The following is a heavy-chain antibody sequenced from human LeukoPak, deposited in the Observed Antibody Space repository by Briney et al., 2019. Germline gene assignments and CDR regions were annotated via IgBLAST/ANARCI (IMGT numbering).Heavy chain of an antibody. J-gene: IGHJ4*02. V-gene: IGHV1-3*01. D-gene: IGHD4-23*01. CDR1: GYTFTSYA. CDR3: ARDLAVVTPGGLDY. CDR2: INAGNGNT. Sequence: ASVKVSCKASGYTFTSYAMHWVRQAPGQRLEWMGWINAGNGNTKYSQKFQGRVTITRDTSASTAYMELSSLRSEDTAVYYCARDLAVVTPGGLDYWGQGTLVTVSS.